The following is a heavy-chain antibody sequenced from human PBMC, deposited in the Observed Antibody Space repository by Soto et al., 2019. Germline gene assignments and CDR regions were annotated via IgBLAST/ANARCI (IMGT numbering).Heavy chain of an antibody. CDR2: ISAYNGNT. CDR1: GYTFTSYG. J-gene: IGHJ4*02. V-gene: IGHV1-18*04. CDR3: AKSPYYYDSSGYYSLDY. Sequence: ASVKVSFKASGYTFTSYGISWLRQAPGQGLEWMGWISAYNGNTNYAQKLQGRVTMTTDTSTSTAYMELRSLRSDDTAVYYCAKSPYYYDSSGYYSLDYWGQGTLVTVSS. D-gene: IGHD3-22*01.